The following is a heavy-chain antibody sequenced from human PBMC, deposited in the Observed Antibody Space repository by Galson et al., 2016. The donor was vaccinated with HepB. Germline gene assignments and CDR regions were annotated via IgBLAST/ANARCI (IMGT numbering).Heavy chain of an antibody. CDR1: SGSISSYP. D-gene: IGHD3-3*01. CDR3: ARVTYDCLSRSYGKIDY. CDR2: IYSTGAT. V-gene: IGHV4-59*01. Sequence: SETLSLTCTVSSGSISSYPWAWIRQPPGKGLEWIGYIYSTGATNYNPSLKSRVSMSIDTSKNQFSLKLTSATAADTAEYYCARVTYDCLSRSYGKIDYWAQGTLVTVSS. J-gene: IGHJ4*02.